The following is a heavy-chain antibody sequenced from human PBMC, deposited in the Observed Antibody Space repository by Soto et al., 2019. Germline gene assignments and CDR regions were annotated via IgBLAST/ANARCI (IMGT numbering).Heavy chain of an antibody. J-gene: IGHJ5*02. Sequence: QLQLQESGPGLLKPSETLSLTCTVSGGSISSSDFYWGWLRQPPGKGRDFIGSMYYSGTTYYNPSLKNRITRSVEPSRSQLSRKLISVTAADTAVYYCEVVDSPGNWFDPWGQGALVTVSS. CDR1: GGSISSSDFY. V-gene: IGHV4-39*01. D-gene: IGHD3-22*01. CDR3: EVVDSPGNWFDP. CDR2: MYYSGTT.